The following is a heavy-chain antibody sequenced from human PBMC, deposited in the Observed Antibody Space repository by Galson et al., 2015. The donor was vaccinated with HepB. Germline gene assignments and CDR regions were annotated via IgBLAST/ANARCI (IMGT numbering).Heavy chain of an antibody. CDR1: GYTFTSYG. V-gene: IGHV1-18*01. Sequence: SVKVSCKASGYTFTSYGISWVRQSPGQGLEWMGWISAYNGNTNYAQKLQGRVTMTTDTSTGTAYMELRSLRSDDTAVYYCARGETVAGTSSWFDPWGQGTLVTVSS. D-gene: IGHD6-19*01. J-gene: IGHJ5*02. CDR3: ARGETVAGTSSWFDP. CDR2: ISAYNGNT.